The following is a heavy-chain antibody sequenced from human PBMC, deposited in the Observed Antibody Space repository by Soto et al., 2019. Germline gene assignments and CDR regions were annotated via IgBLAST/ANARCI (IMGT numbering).Heavy chain of an antibody. J-gene: IGHJ6*04. CDR3: ARANGAAAGTWYYVMDV. CDR1: SGSISSSNW. V-gene: IGHV4-4*02. CDR2: IYHSGST. Sequence: SETLSLTCAVSSGSISSSNWWSWVRQPPGKGLEWIGEIYHSGSTNYNPSLKSRVTISVDKSKNQFSLKLSSVTAADTAVYYCARANGAAAGTWYYVMDVWGKGTTVTVDS. D-gene: IGHD6-13*01.